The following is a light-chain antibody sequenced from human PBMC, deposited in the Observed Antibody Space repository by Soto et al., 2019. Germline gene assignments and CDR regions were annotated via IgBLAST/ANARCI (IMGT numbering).Light chain of an antibody. CDR1: SSDVGSYNL. Sequence: QSVLTRRASVSGSPGQTITISCTGTSSDVGSYNLVSWYQQHPGEAPKLMIYGGTKRPSGVSNRCSRSMSRNTASLTISGLQAEVEADYYCWSYAGITTYYVFGTGSKVTVL. CDR3: WSYAGITTYYV. CDR2: GGT. J-gene: IGLJ1*01. V-gene: IGLV2-23*01.